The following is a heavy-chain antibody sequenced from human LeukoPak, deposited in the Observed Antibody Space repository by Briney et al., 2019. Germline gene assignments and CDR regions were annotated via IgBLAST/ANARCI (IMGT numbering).Heavy chain of an antibody. V-gene: IGHV1-2*02. CDR3: ARDSSGYYPHYFDY. CDR1: GYTFTGYY. J-gene: IGHJ4*02. Sequence: ASVKVSCKASGYTFTGYYMHWVRQAPGQGLEWMGWINPNSGGTNYAQKFQGRVTMTRDTSISTAYMELSRLRSDDTAAYYCARDSSGYYPHYFDYWGQGTLVTVSS. D-gene: IGHD3-22*01. CDR2: INPNSGGT.